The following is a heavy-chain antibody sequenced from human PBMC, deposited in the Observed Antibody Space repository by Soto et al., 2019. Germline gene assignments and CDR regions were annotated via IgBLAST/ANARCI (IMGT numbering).Heavy chain of an antibody. J-gene: IGHJ3*02. CDR3: ARADCSSTGCDSDDAFDI. D-gene: IGHD2-2*01. Sequence: ASVKVSCKASGGTFSSYTISWVRQAPGQGLEWMGRIIPILGIANYAQKFQGRVTITADKSTSTAYMELSSLRSEDTAVYYCARADCSSTGCDSDDAFDIWGQGTMVTVSS. CDR1: GGTFSSYT. V-gene: IGHV1-69*02. CDR2: IIPILGIA.